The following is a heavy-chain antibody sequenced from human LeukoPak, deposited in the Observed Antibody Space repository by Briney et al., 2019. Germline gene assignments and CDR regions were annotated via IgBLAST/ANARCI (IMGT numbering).Heavy chain of an antibody. Sequence: GASVKVSCKASGYTFTSYGISWVRQAPGQGLEWMGWISAYNGNTNYAQKLQGRVTMTTDTSTSTAYMELSSLRSEDTAVYYCARGRRTEYYYYYMDVWGKGTTVTVSS. CDR1: GYTFTSYG. CDR3: ARGRRTEYYYYYMDV. D-gene: IGHD6-25*01. J-gene: IGHJ6*03. CDR2: ISAYNGNT. V-gene: IGHV1-18*01.